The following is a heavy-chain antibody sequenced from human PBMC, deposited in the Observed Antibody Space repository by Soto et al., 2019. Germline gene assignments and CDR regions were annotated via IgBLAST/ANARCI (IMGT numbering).Heavy chain of an antibody. CDR2: IWYDGSNK. Sequence: QVQLVESGGGVVQPGRSLRLSCAASGFTFSSYGMHWVRQAPGKGLEWVAVIWYDGSNKYYADSVKGRFTISRDNSKNTLYLQMNSLRAEDTAVYYCARDQVGGWFGTSIDYWGQGTLVTVSS. D-gene: IGHD3-10*01. CDR3: ARDQVGGWFGTSIDY. J-gene: IGHJ4*02. CDR1: GFTFSSYG. V-gene: IGHV3-33*01.